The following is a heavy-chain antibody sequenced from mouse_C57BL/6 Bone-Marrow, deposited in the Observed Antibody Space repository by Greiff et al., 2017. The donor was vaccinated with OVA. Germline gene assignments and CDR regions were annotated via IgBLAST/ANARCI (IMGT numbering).Heavy chain of an antibody. CDR1: GFTFSDYG. J-gene: IGHJ2*01. D-gene: IGHD1-1*01. CDR3: ARHYYYFDD. Sequence: EVMLVESGGGLVQPGGSLKLSCAASGFTFSDYGMAWVRQAPRKGPEWVAFISNLAYSIYYADTVTGRFTISRENAKNTLYLEMSSLRSEDTAMYYCARHYYYFDDWGQGTTLTVSS. CDR2: ISNLAYSI. V-gene: IGHV5-15*01.